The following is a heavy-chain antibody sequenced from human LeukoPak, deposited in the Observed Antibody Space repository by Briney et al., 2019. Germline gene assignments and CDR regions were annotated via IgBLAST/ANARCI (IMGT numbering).Heavy chain of an antibody. CDR1: GFTFDDYG. V-gene: IGHV3-20*04. D-gene: IGHD4/OR15-4a*01. Sequence: GGSLRLSCAASGFTFDDYGMSWVRQAPGKGLEWVSGINWNGGSTGYADSVKGRFTISRDNAKNSLYLQMNSLRAEDTAVYYCAKDLTPYGAEYYFDHWGQGTLVTVSS. CDR2: INWNGGST. J-gene: IGHJ4*02. CDR3: AKDLTPYGAEYYFDH.